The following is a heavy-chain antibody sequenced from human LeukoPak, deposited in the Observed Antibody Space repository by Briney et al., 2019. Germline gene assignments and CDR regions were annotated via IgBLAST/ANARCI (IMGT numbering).Heavy chain of an antibody. CDR2: INPNSGGT. CDR3: ARDGSYHTIDY. Sequence: GASVKVSCKASGYTFTSYGISWVRQAPGQGLEWMGWINPNSGGTNYAQKFQGRVTMTRDTSISTAYMELSRLRSDDTAVYYCARDGSYHTIDYWGQGTLVTVSS. CDR1: GYTFTSYG. D-gene: IGHD1-26*01. V-gene: IGHV1-2*02. J-gene: IGHJ4*02.